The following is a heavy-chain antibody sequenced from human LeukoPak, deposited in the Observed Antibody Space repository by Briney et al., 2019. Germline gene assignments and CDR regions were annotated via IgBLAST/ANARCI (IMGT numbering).Heavy chain of an antibody. CDR3: ARDQGYYDFWSGHYWAFDI. J-gene: IGHJ3*02. CDR2: ISSSSSYI. D-gene: IGHD3-3*01. Sequence: GGSLRLSCAASGFTFSSYSMNWVRQAPGKGLEWVSSISSSSSYIYYADSVKGRFTISRDNAKNSLYLQMNSLRAEDTAVYYCARDQGYYDFWSGHYWAFDIWGQGTMVTVSS. CDR1: GFTFSSYS. V-gene: IGHV3-21*01.